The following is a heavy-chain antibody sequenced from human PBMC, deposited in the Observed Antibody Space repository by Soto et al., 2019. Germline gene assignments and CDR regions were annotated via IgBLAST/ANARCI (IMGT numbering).Heavy chain of an antibody. CDR3: AKGPYGDYAYYYGMDV. Sequence: GGSLRLSCAASGFTFSSYGMHWVRQAPGKGLEWVAVISYDGSNKYYADSVKGRFTISRDNSKNTLYLQMNSLRAEDTAVYYWAKGPYGDYAYYYGMDVWGQGTTVTVS. D-gene: IGHD4-17*01. V-gene: IGHV3-30*18. CDR1: GFTFSSYG. CDR2: ISYDGSNK. J-gene: IGHJ6*02.